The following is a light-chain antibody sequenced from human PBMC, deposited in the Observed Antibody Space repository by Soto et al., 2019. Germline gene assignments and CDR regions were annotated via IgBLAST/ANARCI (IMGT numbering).Light chain of an antibody. CDR2: DVN. V-gene: IGLV2-14*03. Sequence: SALTQPASVSGSPGQSITISCTGTSSDVGGYNFVSWYQQHPGKAPKLMIYDVNSRPSGVSHRFSGSKSGNTASLTISGLQAEDDADYYCSSFATTSTYGFGTGTKLTVL. CDR1: SSDVGGYNF. CDR3: SSFATTSTYG. J-gene: IGLJ1*01.